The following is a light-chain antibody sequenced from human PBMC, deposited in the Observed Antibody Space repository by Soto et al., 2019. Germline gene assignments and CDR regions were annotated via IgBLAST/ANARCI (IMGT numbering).Light chain of an antibody. Sequence: EIVMTQSPATLSVSPGERATLSCRASQGIGSTLAWYQQKPGQTPRLLIYDAYIRATGVPARFSASGSGTEFTLTINSLQSEDFAVYYCQQYYTTRWTFGQGTKVEIK. CDR1: QGIGST. CDR3: QQYYTTRWT. CDR2: DAY. J-gene: IGKJ1*01. V-gene: IGKV3-15*01.